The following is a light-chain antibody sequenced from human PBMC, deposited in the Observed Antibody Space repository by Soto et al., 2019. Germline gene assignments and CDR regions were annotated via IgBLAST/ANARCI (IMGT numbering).Light chain of an antibody. CDR3: QQYHIYSGT. J-gene: IGKJ1*01. Sequence: EIVLTRSPGTLSLSPGERATLSCRASQSVSNNYLAWYQQKPGQAPRLLIYGASNRATGIPDRFSGSGSGTEFTLTINSLQPDDFATYYCQQYHIYSGTFGQGTKVDIK. CDR1: QSVSNNY. CDR2: GAS. V-gene: IGKV3-20*01.